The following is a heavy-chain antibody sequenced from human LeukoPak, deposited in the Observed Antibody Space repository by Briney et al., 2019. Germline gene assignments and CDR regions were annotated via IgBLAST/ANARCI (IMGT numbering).Heavy chain of an antibody. CDR1: GYTFTSYY. D-gene: IGHD2-2*01. Sequence: GASVKVSCKASGYTFTSYYMHWVRQAPGQGLEWMGIINPSGGSTSYAQKFQGRVTMTRDTSTSTVYMELSSLRSEDTAVYYCARDPDIVVVPAGGDYWGQGTLVTVSS. CDR3: ARDPDIVVVPAGGDY. CDR2: INPSGGST. V-gene: IGHV1-46*01. J-gene: IGHJ4*02.